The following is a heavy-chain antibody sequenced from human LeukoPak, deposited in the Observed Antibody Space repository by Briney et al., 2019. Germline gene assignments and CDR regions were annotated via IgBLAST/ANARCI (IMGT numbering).Heavy chain of an antibody. CDR3: TTVSLWWVTGPYAFDI. V-gene: IGHV3-15*01. J-gene: IGHJ3*02. CDR1: GFTFSNAW. CDR2: IKSKTDGGTT. D-gene: IGHD2-21*01. Sequence: GGSLRLSCAASGFTFSNAWMSWVRQAPGKGLEWVGRIKSKTDGGTTDYAAPVKGRFTISRDDSKNTLYLQMNSLKTEDTAVYYCTTVSLWWVTGPYAFDIWGQGTMVTVSS.